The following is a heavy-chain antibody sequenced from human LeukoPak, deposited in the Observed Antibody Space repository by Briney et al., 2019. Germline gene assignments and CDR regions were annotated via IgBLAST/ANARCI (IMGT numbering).Heavy chain of an antibody. V-gene: IGHV3-21*01. Sequence: GGSLRLSCAATGFTFSSYSMNWVRQAPGKGLEWVSSISSSSSYIYYADSVKGRVTISRDNAKNSLYLQMNSLRAEDTAVYYCAREDRTMDIFTGYYLYFDYWGQGTLVTVSS. CDR3: AREDRTMDIFTGYYLYFDY. CDR2: ISSSSSYI. D-gene: IGHD3-9*01. J-gene: IGHJ4*02. CDR1: GFTFSSYS.